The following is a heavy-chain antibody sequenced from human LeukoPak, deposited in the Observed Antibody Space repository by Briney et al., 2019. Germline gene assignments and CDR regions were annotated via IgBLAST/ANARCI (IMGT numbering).Heavy chain of an antibody. J-gene: IGHJ4*02. D-gene: IGHD5-12*01. CDR3: AIDSPLLVAAGTPDN. Sequence: GASVKVSCKASGYRFATYGISWMRQAPGQGLEWMGWINVYKGNTNYAPKFQGRVNMTTDISTNTAYMELRGLRSDDTAVYYCAIDSPLLVAAGTPDNWGQGTLVTVSS. CDR2: INVYKGNT. CDR1: GYRFATYG. V-gene: IGHV1-18*01.